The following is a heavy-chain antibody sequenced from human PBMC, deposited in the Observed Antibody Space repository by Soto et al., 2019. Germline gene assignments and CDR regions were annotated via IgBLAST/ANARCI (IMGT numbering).Heavy chain of an antibody. CDR3: ARQIYDSDTGPHFQYYFDT. CDR2: IDPSDSQT. J-gene: IGHJ4*02. V-gene: IGHV5-10-1*01. D-gene: IGHD3-22*01. CDR1: GYSFAGYW. Sequence: GESLKISCKGSGYSFAGYWITWVRQKPGKGLEWMGRIDPSDSQTYYSPSFRGHVTISVTKSITTVFLQWSSLRASDTAMYYCARQIYDSDTGPHFQYYFDTWGQGTPVTVSS.